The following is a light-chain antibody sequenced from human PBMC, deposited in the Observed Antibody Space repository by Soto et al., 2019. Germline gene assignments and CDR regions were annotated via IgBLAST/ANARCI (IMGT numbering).Light chain of an antibody. CDR2: EVS. J-gene: IGLJ1*01. CDR1: SSDVGGYHY. V-gene: IGLV2-14*01. Sequence: QSALTQPASVSGSPGQSITISCTGTSSDVGGYHYVSWYQQHPGKAPKLMIYEVSNRPSGVSNRFSGSKSGNTASLTLSGLQAEDEADYYCSSYTSSSTLVFGTGTKLTVL. CDR3: SSYTSSSTLV.